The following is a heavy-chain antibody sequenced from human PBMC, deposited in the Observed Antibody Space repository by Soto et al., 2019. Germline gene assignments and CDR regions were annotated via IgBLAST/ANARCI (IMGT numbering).Heavy chain of an antibody. D-gene: IGHD1-1*01. J-gene: IGHJ4*02. V-gene: IGHV4-34*01. Sequence: SETLSLTCAVYGGSFAHYYWNLMRQPHVKGVEVIGEINYRGSTDYNPSLESRGTMSVDKSKSQFSLKLSAVTASDTAVYYCATSQKGYNWNYFDHWGQGALVTVPQ. CDR2: INYRGST. CDR3: ATSQKGYNWNYFDH. CDR1: GGSFAHYY.